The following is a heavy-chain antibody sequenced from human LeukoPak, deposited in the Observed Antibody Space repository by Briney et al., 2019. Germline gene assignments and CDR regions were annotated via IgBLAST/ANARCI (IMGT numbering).Heavy chain of an antibody. V-gene: IGHV3-7*01. CDR2: IKQDGSEK. Sequence: GGSLRLSCAASGFTFSSYWMSWVRQAPGRGLEWVANIKQDGSEKYYVDSVKGRFTISRDNSKNTLYLQMNSLRAEDTAVYYCARVVTVGALIDAFDIWGQGTMVTVSS. CDR3: ARVVTVGALIDAFDI. D-gene: IGHD1-26*01. J-gene: IGHJ3*02. CDR1: GFTFSSYW.